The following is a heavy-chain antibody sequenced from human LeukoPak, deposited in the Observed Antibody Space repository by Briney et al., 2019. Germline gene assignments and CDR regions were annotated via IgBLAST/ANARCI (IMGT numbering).Heavy chain of an antibody. Sequence: PSETLSLTCTVSGGSISSSSYYWGWLRQPPGKGLEWIGSIYYSGSTYYNPSLKSRVTISIDTSKNQFSLKLSSVTAADTAVYYCARPNFYYGMDVWGQGTTVTVSS. CDR2: IYYSGST. D-gene: IGHD2-8*01. J-gene: IGHJ6*02. CDR1: GGSISSSSYY. V-gene: IGHV4-39*01. CDR3: ARPNFYYGMDV.